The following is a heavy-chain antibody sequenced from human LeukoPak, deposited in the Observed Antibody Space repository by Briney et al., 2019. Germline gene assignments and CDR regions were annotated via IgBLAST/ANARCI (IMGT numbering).Heavy chain of an antibody. J-gene: IGHJ4*02. D-gene: IGHD5-24*01. Sequence: SETLSLTCAVYGGSFSGYYWSWIRQPPGKGLEWIGEINHSGSTNYNPSLKSRVTISVDTSKNQFSLKLSSVTAADTAVYYCARHEEGDGFDYWGQGTLVTVSS. CDR2: INHSGST. V-gene: IGHV4-34*01. CDR3: ARHEEGDGFDY. CDR1: GGSFSGYY.